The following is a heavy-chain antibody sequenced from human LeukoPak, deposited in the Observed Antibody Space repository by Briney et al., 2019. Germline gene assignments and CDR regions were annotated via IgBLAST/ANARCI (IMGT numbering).Heavy chain of an antibody. D-gene: IGHD3-10*01. CDR3: ARAFYYGSGSYWDY. CDR2: INPNSGGT. CDR1: GYTLSNYD. Sequence: GASVKVSCKASGYTLSNYDINWVRQAPGQGLEWMGWINPNSGGTKYAQKFQGTVTMTRDMSISTAYMELSRLRSDDTAVYYCARAFYYGSGSYWDYWGQGTLVTVSS. V-gene: IGHV1-2*02. J-gene: IGHJ4*02.